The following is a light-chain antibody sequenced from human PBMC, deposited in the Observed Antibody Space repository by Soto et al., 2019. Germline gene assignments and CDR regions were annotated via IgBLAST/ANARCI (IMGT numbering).Light chain of an antibody. CDR1: SSNIGPNY. Sequence: QSVLTQPLSASGTPGQRITISCSGSSSNIGPNYVYWYQQLQGTAPKLLIFSNNQRPSGVPDRLSGSKSGTSASLAISGLRSEDEAEYYCAAWDDSLRAVVFGEGTKLTVL. J-gene: IGLJ2*01. CDR2: SNN. CDR3: AAWDDSLRAVV. V-gene: IGLV1-47*02.